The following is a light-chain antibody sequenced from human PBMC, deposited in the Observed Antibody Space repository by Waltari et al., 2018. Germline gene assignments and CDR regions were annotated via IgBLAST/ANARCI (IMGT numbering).Light chain of an antibody. Sequence: EIVLTQSPGTLSLSPGERATLSCRASQPVSSNYLAWYQQKPGPAPRLLIYGGSTRATGIPDRFSGSGSGTDFTLTISRLEPEDFAVYCCQQYGSLITVGQGTRLEIK. CDR3: QQYGSLIT. V-gene: IGKV3-20*01. J-gene: IGKJ5*01. CDR2: GGS. CDR1: QPVSSNY.